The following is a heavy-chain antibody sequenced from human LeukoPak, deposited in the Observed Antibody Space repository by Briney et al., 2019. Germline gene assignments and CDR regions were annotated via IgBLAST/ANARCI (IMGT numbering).Heavy chain of an antibody. D-gene: IGHD3-10*01. V-gene: IGHV3-7*04. J-gene: IGHJ4*02. Sequence: GRSLRLSCAASGFTFSNYGMHWVRQAPGKGLEWVANIKQDGSEKYYVDSVKGRFTISRDNAKNSLYLQMNSLRAEDTAVYYCARDRYYYGSGSPILGYWGQGTLVTVSS. CDR1: GFTFSNYG. CDR3: ARDRYYYGSGSPILGY. CDR2: IKQDGSEK.